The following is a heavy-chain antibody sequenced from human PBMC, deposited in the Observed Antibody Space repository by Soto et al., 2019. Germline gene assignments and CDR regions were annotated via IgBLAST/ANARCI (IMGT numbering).Heavy chain of an antibody. J-gene: IGHJ4*02. CDR3: ARGVPYYSSEKPANFDY. V-gene: IGHV3-11*05. CDR2: ISVSSTYA. CDR1: GFTFSDYY. D-gene: IGHD3-10*01. Sequence: QVQLLESGGGLVKPGGSLRLSCAASGFTFSDYYMSWIRQAPGKGLECVAYISVSSTYANYVDSVEGRFTISRDNAKNSLFLKMNSLRAEDTAVYYCARGVPYYSSEKPANFDYWGQGALVTVSS.